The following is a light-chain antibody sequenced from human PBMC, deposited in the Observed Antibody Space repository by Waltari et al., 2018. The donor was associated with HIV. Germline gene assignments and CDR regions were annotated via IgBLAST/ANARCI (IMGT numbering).Light chain of an antibody. V-gene: IGLV2-14*03. CDR3: TSFTSNFTVM. Sequence: QSALTQPASVSGSPGQSITISCTGSTSDFGLYNFISWYQQHPGGVPKVIISHVSSRPSGVSSRFSGSKSGNTASLTISWLQAEDEADYYCTSFTSNFTVMFGGGTKVTVL. CDR1: TSDFGLYNF. J-gene: IGLJ3*02. CDR2: HVS.